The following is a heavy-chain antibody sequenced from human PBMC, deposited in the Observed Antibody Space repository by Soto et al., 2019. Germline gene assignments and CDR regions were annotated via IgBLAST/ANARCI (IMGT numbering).Heavy chain of an antibody. Sequence: ASVKVSCKASGYTFTSYGISWVRQAPGQGLEWMGRISAYNGNTNYAQKFQGRVTITADKSTSTAYMELSSLRSEDTAVYYCASAAEYYDILTGYYAPYYGMDVWGQGTTGTVSS. J-gene: IGHJ6*02. CDR2: ISAYNGNT. CDR1: GYTFTSYG. D-gene: IGHD3-9*01. V-gene: IGHV1-18*01. CDR3: ASAAEYYDILTGYYAPYYGMDV.